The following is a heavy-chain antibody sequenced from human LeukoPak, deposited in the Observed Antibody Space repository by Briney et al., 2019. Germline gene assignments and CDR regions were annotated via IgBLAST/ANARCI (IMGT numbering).Heavy chain of an antibody. CDR1: GGSFSIYY. CDR3: ARVRRYYYDSSVKGAFDI. J-gene: IGHJ3*02. V-gene: IGHV4-4*07. CDR2: IYTSGST. D-gene: IGHD3-22*01. Sequence: KSSETLSLTCTVSGGSFSIYYWSWIRQPAGKGLEYIGRIYTSGSTNYNPSLRSRATTSVDTSNNPFSLKLSSVTAADTAVYYCARVRRYYYDSSVKGAFDIWGQGTMVTVS.